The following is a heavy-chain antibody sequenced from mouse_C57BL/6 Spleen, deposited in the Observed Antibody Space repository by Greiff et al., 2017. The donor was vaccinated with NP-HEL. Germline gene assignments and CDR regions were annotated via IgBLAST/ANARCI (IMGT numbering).Heavy chain of an antibody. D-gene: IGHD2-4*01. CDR3: AREGLRRGFAY. CDR2: IYPGDGDT. J-gene: IGHJ3*01. V-gene: IGHV1-82*01. Sequence: VQLQQSGPELVKPGASVKISCKASGYAFSSSWMNWVKQRPGKGLEWIGRIYPGDGDTNYNGKFKGKATLTADKSSSTAYMQLSSRTSEDSAVYFCAREGLRRGFAYWGQGTLVTVSA. CDR1: GYAFSSSW.